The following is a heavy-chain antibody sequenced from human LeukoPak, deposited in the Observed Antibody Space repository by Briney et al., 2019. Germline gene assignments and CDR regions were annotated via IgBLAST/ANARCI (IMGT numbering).Heavy chain of an antibody. D-gene: IGHD3-22*01. J-gene: IGHJ4*03. CDR2: IYHSGST. CDR1: GGSISTYY. Sequence: SETLSLTCTVSGGSISTYYWSWIRQPPEKGLEWIGHIYHSGSTNYNPSLKSRVTISVDTSKNQFSLKLSSVTAADTAVYYCARGSRVYDRSGFHTWHDYWGHGTLVTASS. V-gene: IGHV4-59*08. CDR3: ARGSRVYDRSGFHTWHDY.